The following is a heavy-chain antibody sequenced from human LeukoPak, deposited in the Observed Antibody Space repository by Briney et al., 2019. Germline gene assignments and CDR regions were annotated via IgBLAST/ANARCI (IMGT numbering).Heavy chain of an antibody. CDR3: ARDGQLWSLGGTY. Sequence: PSETLSLTCTVSGGSISSTDYYWAWIRQPPGKGLEWIGSIYYSGSTYYNPSLKSRVTISVDTSKNQFSLKLSSVTAADTAVYYCARDGQLWSLGGTYWGQGTLVTVSS. CDR1: GGSISSTDYY. V-gene: IGHV4-39*07. D-gene: IGHD5-18*01. CDR2: IYYSGST. J-gene: IGHJ4*02.